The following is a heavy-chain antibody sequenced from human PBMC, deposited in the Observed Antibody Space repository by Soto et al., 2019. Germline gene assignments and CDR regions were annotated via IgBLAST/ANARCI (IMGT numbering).Heavy chain of an antibody. Sequence: EVQLVETGGGLIQPGGSLRLSCVASGFTVSSNYMSWVRQAPGKGLEWVSVIYSGGSTYYADSVKGRFTISRDNSKNTLYLQMNSLRAEDTAVYYCARDSRPQYYYGMDVWGQGTTVTVSS. V-gene: IGHV3-53*02. CDR1: GFTVSSNY. J-gene: IGHJ6*02. CDR3: ARDSRPQYYYGMDV. CDR2: IYSGGST.